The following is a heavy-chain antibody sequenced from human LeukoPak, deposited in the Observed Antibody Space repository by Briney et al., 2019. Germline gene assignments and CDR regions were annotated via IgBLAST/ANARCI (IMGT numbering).Heavy chain of an antibody. CDR2: ISGSGGSK. J-gene: IGHJ4*02. CDR3: AKVRQWLVIYYFDY. Sequence: GGSLRLSCAASGFTFSSYAMIWVRQAPRKGLQWVSAISGSGGSKYYADIVKGRFTISRDNSKNTLYVEMKSVRDEERAVYYCAKVRQWLVIYYFDYWGQGTLVTVSS. V-gene: IGHV3-23*01. D-gene: IGHD6-19*01. CDR1: GFTFSSYA.